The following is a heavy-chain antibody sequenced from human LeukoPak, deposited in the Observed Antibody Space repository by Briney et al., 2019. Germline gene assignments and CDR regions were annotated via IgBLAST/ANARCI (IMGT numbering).Heavy chain of an antibody. CDR1: VYTFTGYY. CDR3: ARDWDLYCAFDI. D-gene: IGHD1-26*01. Sequence: GASVKVSCKPSVYTFTGYYMHWVRQAPGQGLEWMGWINPNSGGTNYAQKFQGRVTMTRDTSISTAYMELSRLRSDDTAVYYCARDWDLYCAFDIWGQGTMVTVSS. CDR2: INPNSGGT. V-gene: IGHV1-2*02. J-gene: IGHJ3*02.